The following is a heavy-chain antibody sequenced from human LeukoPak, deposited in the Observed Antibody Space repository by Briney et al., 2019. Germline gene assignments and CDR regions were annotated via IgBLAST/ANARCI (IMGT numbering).Heavy chain of an antibody. Sequence: PSETLSLTCTVSGASISSGSYYWSWIRQPAGKGLEWIGRVYTSGSTNYNPSLKSRVNISLDTPKNQFSLKLISVTAADTAVYFCARESPYYYYYYMDVWGKGTTVTVSS. CDR2: VYTSGST. V-gene: IGHV4-61*02. CDR1: GASISSGSYY. J-gene: IGHJ6*03. CDR3: ARESPYYYYYYMDV.